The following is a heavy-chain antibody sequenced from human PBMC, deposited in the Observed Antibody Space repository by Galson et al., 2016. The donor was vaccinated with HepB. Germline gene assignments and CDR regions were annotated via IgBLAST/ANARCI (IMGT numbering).Heavy chain of an antibody. CDR3: AKDQGKLRYYDWLTYDAVDI. Sequence: SLRLSCAASGFSVNTYAVNWVRQAPGKGLEWVAVLSTNGLSQHYADSVKGRFTISKDNSKNTLYLQMNSLRVEDTAIYYSAKDQGKLRYYDWLTYDAVDIWGQGTMVIVSS. J-gene: IGHJ3*02. V-gene: IGHV3-30-3*01. D-gene: IGHD3-9*01. CDR1: GFSVNTYA. CDR2: LSTNGLSQ.